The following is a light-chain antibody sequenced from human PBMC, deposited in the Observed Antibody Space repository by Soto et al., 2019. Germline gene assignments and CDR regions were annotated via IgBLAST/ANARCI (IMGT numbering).Light chain of an antibody. V-gene: IGKV1-39*01. J-gene: IGKJ2*01. Sequence: DIQMTQSLSSLSASVGDRVTITCRASQSISSYLNWYQQKPGKAPKLLIYAASSLQSGVPSRFSGSGSGTDFTLTISILQREDFATYYCEQSYSTPVTCGQGTKLEIK. CDR1: QSISSY. CDR2: AAS. CDR3: EQSYSTPVT.